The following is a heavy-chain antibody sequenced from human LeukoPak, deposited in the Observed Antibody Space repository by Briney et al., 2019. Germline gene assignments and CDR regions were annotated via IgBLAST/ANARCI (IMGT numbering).Heavy chain of an antibody. CDR2: IYYSGST. J-gene: IGHJ4*02. CDR3: ASFSAGLG. V-gene: IGHV4-39*01. D-gene: IGHD3-16*01. Sequence: PSETLSLTCTVSGGCISSSSYYWGWIRQPPGKGLEWIGSIYYSGSTYYNPSLKSRVTISVDTSKNQFSLKLSSVTAADTAVYYCASFSAGLGWGQGTLVTVSS. CDR1: GGCISSSSYY.